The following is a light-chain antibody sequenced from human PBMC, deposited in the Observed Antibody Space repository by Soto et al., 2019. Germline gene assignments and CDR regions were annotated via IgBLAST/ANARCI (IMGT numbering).Light chain of an antibody. V-gene: IGLV1-40*01. CDR2: ANT. J-gene: IGLJ1*01. CDR3: QSYDSSLFV. Sequence: QSALTQPPSVSGAPGQRVTISCTGSSSNIGAGYDVHWYQHLPRTAPKLLIYANTNRPSGVPDRFSGSKSGTSASLAISWLQPEDEADYYCQSYDSSLFVFGTGTKVTVL. CDR1: SSNIGAGYD.